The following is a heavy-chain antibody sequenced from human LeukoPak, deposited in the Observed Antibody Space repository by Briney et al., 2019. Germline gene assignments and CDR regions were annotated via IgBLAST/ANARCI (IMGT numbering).Heavy chain of an antibody. CDR2: IYSNGVT. Sequence: GGSLRLSCAASGFSVSDHYMIWLRQTPGKGLEWVSLIYSNGVTDYANSVKGRFTISRDGSKNTLYLQMNSLRAEDTAVYYCARDDDYNPLVHWGQGTLVTVSS. CDR3: ARDDDYNPLVH. CDR1: GFSVSDHY. D-gene: IGHD4/OR15-4a*01. J-gene: IGHJ4*02. V-gene: IGHV3-53*01.